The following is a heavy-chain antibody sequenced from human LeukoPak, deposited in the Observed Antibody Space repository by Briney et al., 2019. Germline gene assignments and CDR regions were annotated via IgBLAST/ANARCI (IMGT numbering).Heavy chain of an antibody. CDR3: AGGFGYYGSGSYLLPVY. Sequence: EASVKVSCKASGYTFTGYYMHWVRQAPGQGLEWMGWINPNSGGTNYAQKFQGRVTMTRDTSISTAYMELSRLRSDDTAVYYCAGGFGYYGSGSYLLPVYWGQGTLVTVSS. V-gene: IGHV1-2*02. J-gene: IGHJ4*02. CDR2: INPNSGGT. CDR1: GYTFTGYY. D-gene: IGHD3-10*01.